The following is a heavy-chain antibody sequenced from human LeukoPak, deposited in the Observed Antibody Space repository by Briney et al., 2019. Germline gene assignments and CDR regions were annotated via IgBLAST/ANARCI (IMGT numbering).Heavy chain of an antibody. CDR1: GYTLTVYY. J-gene: IGHJ4*01. Sequence: ASAKVSCKASGYTLTVYYIHWVRQAPGQGLGWMGRINPNSGDTNFAQKFQGRVTMTRDTSISTAYMDLSGLRPDDTAVYYCAREGSGYTYGRGSYFDYWGHGILVTVSS. D-gene: IGHD5-18*01. V-gene: IGHV1-2*06. CDR3: AREGSGYTYGRGSYFDY. CDR2: INPNSGDT.